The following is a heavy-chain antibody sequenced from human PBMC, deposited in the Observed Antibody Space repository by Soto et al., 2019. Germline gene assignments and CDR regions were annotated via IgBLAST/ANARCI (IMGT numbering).Heavy chain of an antibody. CDR3: ARARGTAMVKNYYYYGMDV. J-gene: IGHJ6*02. CDR2: ISSSGSTI. Sequence: GGSLRLSCAASGFTFSDYYMSWIRQAPGKGLEWVSYISSSGSTIYYADSVKGRFTISRDNAKNSLYLQMNSLRAEDTAVYYCARARGTAMVKNYYYYGMDVWGQGTTVTVSS. D-gene: IGHD5-18*01. CDR1: GFTFSDYY. V-gene: IGHV3-11*01.